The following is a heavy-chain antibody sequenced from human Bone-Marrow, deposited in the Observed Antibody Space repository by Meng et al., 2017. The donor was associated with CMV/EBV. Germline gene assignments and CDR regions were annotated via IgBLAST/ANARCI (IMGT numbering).Heavy chain of an antibody. Sequence: SSKASGYTVTSDGISWVRQAPGQGLEWMGWISAYNGNTNYAQKLQGRVTMTTDTSTSTAYMELRSLRSDDTAVYYCAREGFSGSSTYWGQGTLVTVSS. CDR1: GYTVTSDG. J-gene: IGHJ4*02. CDR2: ISAYNGNT. CDR3: AREGFSGSSTY. V-gene: IGHV1-18*01. D-gene: IGHD1-26*01.